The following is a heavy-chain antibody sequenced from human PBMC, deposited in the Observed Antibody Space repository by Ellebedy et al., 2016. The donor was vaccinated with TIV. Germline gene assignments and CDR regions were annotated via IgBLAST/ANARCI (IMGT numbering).Heavy chain of an antibody. Sequence: GESLKISXAVSGLTLSDDWMHWVRQVPGEGLVWVSRIDNHGTGTSYADSVKGRFTISRDTAKNTVYLNMNSLRAEDTAVYYCATVFDYWGQGTVVTVSS. J-gene: IGHJ4*02. CDR1: GLTLSDDW. CDR2: IDNHGTGT. V-gene: IGHV3-74*01. CDR3: ATVFDY.